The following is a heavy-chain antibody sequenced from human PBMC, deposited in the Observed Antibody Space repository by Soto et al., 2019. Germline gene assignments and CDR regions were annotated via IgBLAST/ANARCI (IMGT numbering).Heavy chain of an antibody. CDR2: ISGSGGST. D-gene: IGHD6-6*01. V-gene: IGHV3-23*01. J-gene: IGHJ5*02. CDR3: AKGGSSSKVSWFDP. CDR1: GCTSSSYA. Sequence: GGSLRLSCAASGCTSSSYAMSWVRQAPGKGLEWVSGISGSGGSTDYADSVKGRFTISRDNSKKTLYLQMNSLRAEDTAVYYCAKGGSSSKVSWFDPWGQGTLVTVSS.